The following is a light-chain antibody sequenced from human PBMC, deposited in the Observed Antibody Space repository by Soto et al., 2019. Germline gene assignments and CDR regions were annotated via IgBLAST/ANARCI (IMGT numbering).Light chain of an antibody. CDR1: HDISND. Sequence: IERTHYTSSLSSSVGDSVTITCRASHDISNDLVWFQQKPVKAPKRLIYGASSLQSGAHSRCSGSACGTDFTITITSLQDDDFATYCWLHHPCSSTFGQGTKVDIK. CDR3: LHHPCSST. CDR2: GAS. J-gene: IGKJ1*01. V-gene: IGKV1-17*01.